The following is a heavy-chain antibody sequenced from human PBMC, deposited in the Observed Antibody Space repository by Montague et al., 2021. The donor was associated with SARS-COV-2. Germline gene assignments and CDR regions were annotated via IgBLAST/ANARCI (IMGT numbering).Heavy chain of an antibody. J-gene: IGHJ6*03. CDR3: SRVGYFSSSGCYTPYYMDF. CDR1: GGSISSYY. CDR2: IYYSGST. Sequence: SETLSLTCTVSGGSISSYYWSWIRQPPGKGLEWIGYIYYSGSTNYYPSLKSRVTISVDTSKSQFSLKLSSFTAADTAVYYCSRVGYFSSSGCYTPYYMDFWGKGTTVTVSS. V-gene: IGHV4-59*01. D-gene: IGHD2-2*02.